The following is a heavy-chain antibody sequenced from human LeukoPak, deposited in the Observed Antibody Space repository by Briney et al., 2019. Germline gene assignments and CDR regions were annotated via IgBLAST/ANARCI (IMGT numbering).Heavy chain of an antibody. V-gene: IGHV3-33*01. D-gene: IGHD1-14*01. J-gene: IGHJ3*01. CDR1: GFIFSNYG. Sequence: GGTLRLSCVTSGFIFSNYGMPWVRQAPGKGLEWVAIVWHDGSYQYYAESIKGRFTISRDNSRNTVYLQMNSLRAEDTAVYYCARWGIIGHDAFDVWGQGTVVTVSS. CDR2: VWHDGSYQ. CDR3: ARWGIIGHDAFDV.